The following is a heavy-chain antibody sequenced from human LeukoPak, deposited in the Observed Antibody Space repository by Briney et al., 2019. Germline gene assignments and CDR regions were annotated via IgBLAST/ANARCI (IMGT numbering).Heavy chain of an antibody. V-gene: IGHV3-74*01. CDR1: GFTFSNYW. CDR3: ATAAGTITHNYFDY. J-gene: IGHJ4*02. Sequence: PGGSLRLSCAASGFTFSNYWMQWVRQAPGKGRVGVSRINSDGSSTNYEDSVKGRFTISRDNAKNTLYLQMNSLRAEDTAVYYCATAAGTITHNYFDYWGQGTLVTVSS. CDR2: INSDGSST. D-gene: IGHD6-13*01.